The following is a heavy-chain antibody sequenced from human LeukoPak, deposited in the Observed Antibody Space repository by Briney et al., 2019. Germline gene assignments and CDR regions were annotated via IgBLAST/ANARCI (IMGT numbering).Heavy chain of an antibody. CDR3: ARSGRLPDY. V-gene: IGHV4-59*01. CDR2: IYYSGST. CDR1: GDSIGSFY. Sequence: SETLSLTCTVSGDSIGSFYWSWIRQPPGKGLEWIGWIYYSGSTSYNPSLKSRVTISVDTSKNQFSLKLSSVTAADTAVYYCARSGRLPDYWGQGTLVTVSS. D-gene: IGHD3-10*01. J-gene: IGHJ4*02.